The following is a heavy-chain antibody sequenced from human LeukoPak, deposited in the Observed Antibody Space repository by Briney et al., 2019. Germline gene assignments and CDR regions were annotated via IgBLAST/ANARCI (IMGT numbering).Heavy chain of an antibody. Sequence: PGGSLRLSCAVSGFTFRNYEMNWVRQAPGKGLEWVSYISSSGVTIYYADSVEGRFTVSRDNAKDSLYLQMNSLRAEDTAVYYCARGDYDFWSGYFGYFGYWGQGTLVTVSS. CDR3: ARGDYDFWSGYFGYFGY. CDR1: GFTFRNYE. D-gene: IGHD3-3*01. V-gene: IGHV3-48*03. CDR2: ISSSGVTI. J-gene: IGHJ4*02.